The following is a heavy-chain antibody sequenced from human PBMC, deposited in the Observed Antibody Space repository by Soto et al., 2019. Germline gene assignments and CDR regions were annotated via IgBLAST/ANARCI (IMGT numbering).Heavy chain of an antibody. D-gene: IGHD2-2*01. CDR2: ISSSGTTI. V-gene: IGHV3-48*03. CDR3: ARSTVADSRGMEV. Sequence: EVQLVESGGGLVQPGGSLRLSCAASGFTFRSYEMNWVRQAPGKGLEWISYISSSGTTIYYAGSVKGRFTISRDNAKNSLYLQMNSLRAEEPALYYCARSTVADSRGMEVWGQGTTVTVSS. J-gene: IGHJ6*02. CDR1: GFTFRSYE.